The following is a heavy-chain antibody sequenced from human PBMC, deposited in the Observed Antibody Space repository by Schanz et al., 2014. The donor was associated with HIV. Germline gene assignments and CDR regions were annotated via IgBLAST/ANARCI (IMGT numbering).Heavy chain of an antibody. D-gene: IGHD3-22*01. CDR3: VRVRSPRVKIVVVMDYYYYAMDV. Sequence: VQLVESGGGVVQPGRSLRLSCAASGFTFSRYWMSWVRQAPGKGLEWVANIKQDGSEKYYVDSVKGRFTISRDNAKNSLYLQMNSLRAEDTAVYYCVRVRSPRVKIVVVMDYYYYAMDVWGQGTTVTVSS. CDR2: IKQDGSEK. J-gene: IGHJ6*02. CDR1: GFTFSRYW. V-gene: IGHV3-7*01.